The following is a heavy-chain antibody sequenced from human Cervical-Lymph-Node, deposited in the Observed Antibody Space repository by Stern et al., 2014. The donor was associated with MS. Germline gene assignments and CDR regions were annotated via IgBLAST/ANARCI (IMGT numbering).Heavy chain of an antibody. CDR3: AHRRQVSGWLPPFDQ. CDR1: GFSLSASGVA. CDR2: IYWDDDE. Sequence: QVTLRESGPTLVKSTQTLTLTCTFSGFSLSASGVAVAWIRQPPGKALEWLAVIYWDDDERYSPSLKSRLTITKDTSKNQVVLTMTNMNPVDTGTYFCAHRRQVSGWLPPFDQWGQGTLVTVSS. D-gene: IGHD6-19*01. V-gene: IGHV2-5*02. J-gene: IGHJ4*02.